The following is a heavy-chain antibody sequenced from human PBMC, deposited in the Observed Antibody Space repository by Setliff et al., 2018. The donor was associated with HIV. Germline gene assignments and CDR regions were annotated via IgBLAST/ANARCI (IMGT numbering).Heavy chain of an antibody. V-gene: IGHV3-7*01. CDR1: GFSISGHW. CDR3: ELRSLRSDDTAVYYCARDRGVYCISSSCYSPVDAFDI. Sequence: GGSLRLSCAASGFSISGHWMAWVRQGPDKGLEWVANIKPDATSKNYGDSVKGRFAISRENAQNSLSLQMNGLTDTSTSTAYMELRSLRSDDTAVYYCARDRGVYCISSSCYSPVDAFDIWGQGTMVTVSS. CDR2: IKPDATSK. J-gene: IGHJ3*02. D-gene: IGHD2-2*01.